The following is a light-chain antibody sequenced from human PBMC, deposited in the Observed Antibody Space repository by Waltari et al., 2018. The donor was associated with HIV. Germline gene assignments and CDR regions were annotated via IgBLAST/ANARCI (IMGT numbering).Light chain of an antibody. V-gene: IGLV1-44*01. CDR1: ISNFGRNT. J-gene: IGLJ1*01. CDR3: AAWDDSRNGYV. Sequence: QSLLTHPPSASGTPGQRVTIPCSGRISNFGRNTVTWYRQLPGTAPKLLIDSNNQRPSGVPDRFSGSKAGTSASLAISGLQSEDEADYYCAAWDDSRNGYVFGTGTKVTVL. CDR2: SNN.